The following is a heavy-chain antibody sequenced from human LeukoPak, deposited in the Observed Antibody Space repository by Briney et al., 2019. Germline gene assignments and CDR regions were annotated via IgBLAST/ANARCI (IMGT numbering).Heavy chain of an antibody. J-gene: IGHJ2*01. CDR2: INSDGSST. Sequence: GGSLRLSCAASEFTFSSHWMYWVRQAPGKGLVSVSRINSDGSSTSYADSVKGRFTISRDNAKNTLYLQMNSLRAEDTAVYYCATGTTVPWHFDLWGRGTLVTVSS. CDR3: ATGTTVPWHFDL. V-gene: IGHV3-74*01. D-gene: IGHD1-1*01. CDR1: EFTFSSHW.